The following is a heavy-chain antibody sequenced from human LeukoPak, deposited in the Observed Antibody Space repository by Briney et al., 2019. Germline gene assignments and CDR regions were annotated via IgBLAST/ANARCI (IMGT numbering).Heavy chain of an antibody. V-gene: IGHV4-59*01. CDR3: ARQEASNYYYMDV. J-gene: IGHJ6*03. Sequence: PSETLSLTCTVSGGSINYYYWSWIRQPPGKGLEWIGYIYYRGSTNYNPSLNSRVTISVDTSKNQFSLKLTSVTAADTAVYYCARQEASNYYYMDVWGKGTTVTVSS. CDR1: GGSINYYY. CDR2: IYYRGST.